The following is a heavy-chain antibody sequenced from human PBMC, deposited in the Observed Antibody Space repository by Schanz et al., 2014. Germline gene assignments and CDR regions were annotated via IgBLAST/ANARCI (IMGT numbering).Heavy chain of an antibody. D-gene: IGHD6-19*01. J-gene: IGHJ4*02. CDR2: IWFDGSNK. Sequence: QVQLVESGGGLVQPGRSLRLSCAASGFTFSRSGMHWVRQAPGKGLEWVAIIWFDGSNKYYADSVKGRFTISRDNSRNTLFLQMNSLRTEDTAVYHCAKERDTSGWNHGDYWGQGTLVTVSS. V-gene: IGHV3-33*06. CDR1: GFTFSRSG. CDR3: AKERDTSGWNHGDY.